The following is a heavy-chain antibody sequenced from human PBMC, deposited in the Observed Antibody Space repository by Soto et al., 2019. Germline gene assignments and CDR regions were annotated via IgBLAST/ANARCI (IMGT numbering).Heavy chain of an antibody. V-gene: IGHV4-31*03. Sequence: TSETLSLTCSVSGASINSANYNWGWIRQYPGQGLEWIGYIHYSGNTYYNPSLKSRASISVDTSQNQFSLRLSSVSAADTAVYYCARGRTSDYWFDPWGQGILVTVSS. CDR2: IHYSGNT. J-gene: IGHJ5*02. D-gene: IGHD6-6*01. CDR3: ARGRTSDYWFDP. CDR1: GASINSANYN.